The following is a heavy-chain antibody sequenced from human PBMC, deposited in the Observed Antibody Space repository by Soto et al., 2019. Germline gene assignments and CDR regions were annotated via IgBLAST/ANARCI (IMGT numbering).Heavy chain of an antibody. CDR2: INPNSGGT. Sequence: QVQLVQSGAEVKKPGASVKVSCKASGYTFTGYYMHWVRQAPGQGLEWMGWINPNSGGTNYAQKLQGRVTMTRDTSISPDYMELSSLRSDDTAVDYCASTDFHWLYYYGMDVWGQGTTVTVSS. V-gene: IGHV1-2*02. CDR1: GYTFTGYY. CDR3: ASTDFHWLYYYGMDV. D-gene: IGHD3-9*01. J-gene: IGHJ6*02.